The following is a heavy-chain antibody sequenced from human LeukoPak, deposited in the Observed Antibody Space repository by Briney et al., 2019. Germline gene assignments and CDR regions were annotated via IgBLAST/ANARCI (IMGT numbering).Heavy chain of an antibody. CDR3: ASDRNGGSYYAYVFDY. V-gene: IGHV1-69*13. CDR2: IIPIFGTA. D-gene: IGHD1-26*01. J-gene: IGHJ4*02. CDR1: GGTFSSYA. Sequence: SVKVSCKASGGTFSSYAISWVRQAPGQGLEWMGGIIPIFGTANYAQKFQGRVTITADESTNTAYIELSSLRSEDTAVYYCASDRNGGSYYAYVFDYWGQGTLVTVSS.